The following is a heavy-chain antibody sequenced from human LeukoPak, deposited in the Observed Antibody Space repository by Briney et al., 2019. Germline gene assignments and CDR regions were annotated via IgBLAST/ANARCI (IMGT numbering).Heavy chain of an antibody. CDR1: VFTFSGFW. D-gene: IGHD6-6*01. J-gene: IGHJ3*01. Sequence: GGSLRLSCAVSVFTFSGFWMSWSRQAPGKGLEWVASINSDGSEGYYADVVKGRFTISRDNAKNSLYLQINSLRAEDTAVYYCARSSYSSSSSVWGQGTMVTVSS. V-gene: IGHV3-7*03. CDR2: INSDGSEG. CDR3: ARSSYSSSSSV.